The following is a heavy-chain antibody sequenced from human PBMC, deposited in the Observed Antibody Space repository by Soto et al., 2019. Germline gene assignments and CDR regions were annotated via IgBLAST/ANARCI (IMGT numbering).Heavy chain of an antibody. J-gene: IGHJ5*01. CDR2: ISVNNGNT. Sequence: QVQLVQSGAEVKKPGASVKVSCKASGYIFTSYGISWVRQAPGQGLEWMGWISVNNGNTHYAQKFQGRVTVTTDKSTSTAYMELRSLRSDDTAVYYCARGVDLWSGYSSDGGDWFASWGEGTLVTVSS. V-gene: IGHV1-18*01. CDR1: GYIFTSYG. CDR3: ARGVDLWSGYSSDGGDWFAS. D-gene: IGHD3-3*01.